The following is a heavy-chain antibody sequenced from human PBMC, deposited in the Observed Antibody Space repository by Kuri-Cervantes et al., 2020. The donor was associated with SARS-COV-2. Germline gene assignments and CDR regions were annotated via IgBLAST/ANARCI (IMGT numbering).Heavy chain of an antibody. CDR3: ARDKDGSGSLWFDP. CDR2: IYYSGST. V-gene: IGHV4-39*07. J-gene: IGHJ5*02. CDR1: GGSISSSSYY. D-gene: IGHD3-10*01. Sequence: ESLKISCTVSGGSISSSSYYWGWIRQPPGKGLEWIGSIYYSGSTNYNPFLKSRVTISVDTSKNQFSLKLSSVTAADTAVYYCARDKDGSGSLWFDPWGQGTLVTVSS.